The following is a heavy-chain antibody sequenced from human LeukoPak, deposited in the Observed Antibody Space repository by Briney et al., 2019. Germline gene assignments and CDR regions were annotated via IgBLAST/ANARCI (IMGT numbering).Heavy chain of an antibody. CDR1: GFTVSSNY. J-gene: IGHJ4*02. V-gene: IGHV3-66*01. D-gene: IGHD6-13*01. CDR2: IYSGGST. CDR3: AKDLAYSNSRF. Sequence: PGGSLRLSCAASGFTVSSNYMSRVRQAPGKGLEWVSVIYSGGSTYYADSVKGRFTISRDNSMNRLYLQMNSLRAEDTAVYYCAKDLAYSNSRFWGQGTLVTVSS.